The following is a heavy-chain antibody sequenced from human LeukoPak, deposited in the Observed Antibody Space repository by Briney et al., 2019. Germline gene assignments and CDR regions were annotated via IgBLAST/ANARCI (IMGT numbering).Heavy chain of an antibody. V-gene: IGHV3-23*01. CDR1: GFSFSAYP. D-gene: IGHD1-1*01. Sequence: GGSLRLSCAASGFSFSAYPMGWVRQAPWKGLQWLSGISASGDVTFHADRVKGRFAISRDNSKNTLYLQMTGLRAGGTAEYYCAKSLFTSATGTGRAFHIWGQGTMVTVSS. CDR3: AKSLFTSATGTGRAFHI. J-gene: IGHJ3*02. CDR2: ISASGDVT.